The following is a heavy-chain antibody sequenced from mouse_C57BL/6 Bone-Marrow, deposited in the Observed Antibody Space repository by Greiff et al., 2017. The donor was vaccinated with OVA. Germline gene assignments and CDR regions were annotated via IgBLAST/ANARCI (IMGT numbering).Heavy chain of an antibody. Sequence: QVQLQQSGPELVKPGASVKISCKASGYSFTSYYIHWVKQRPGQGLEWIGWIYPGRGNTKYNEKFKGKATLTADTSSSTAYMQLSSLTAEDSAVYYCARRGVRDRYFDVWGTGTTVTVSS. D-gene: IGHD2-13*01. J-gene: IGHJ1*03. CDR3: ARRGVRDRYFDV. CDR1: GYSFTSYY. CDR2: IYPGRGNT. V-gene: IGHV1-66*01.